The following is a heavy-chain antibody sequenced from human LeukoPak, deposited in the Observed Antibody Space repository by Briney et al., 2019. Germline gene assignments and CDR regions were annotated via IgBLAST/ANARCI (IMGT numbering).Heavy chain of an antibody. V-gene: IGHV3-64D*09. Sequence: PRGSPRLSCSASGFTFSSYSMHWVGQAPGKGLEYVSAINSNGGSTHYADSVRGRFTISRDNSKNTLYLQMSSLRAEDTAVYYCVNGPRVGRFDCWGQGSLVSVSS. D-gene: IGHD4-23*01. CDR3: VNGPRVGRFDC. CDR2: INSNGGST. CDR1: GFTFSSYS. J-gene: IGHJ4*01.